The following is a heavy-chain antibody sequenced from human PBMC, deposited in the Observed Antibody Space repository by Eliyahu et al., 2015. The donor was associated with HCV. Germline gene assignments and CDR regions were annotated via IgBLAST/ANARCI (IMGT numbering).Heavy chain of an antibody. V-gene: IGHV3-23*01. D-gene: IGHD6-6*01. CDR3: AKGSTAAARGPNWFDP. CDR2: ISGSGGST. Sequence: EVQLLESGGGLVQPGGSLRLSCAASGFTFSSYAMSWVRQAPGKGLGWVSAISGSGGSTYYADSVKGRFTISRDNSKNTLYLQMNSLRAEDTAVYYCAKGSTAAARGPNWFDPWGQGTLVTVSS. CDR1: GFTFSSYA. J-gene: IGHJ5*02.